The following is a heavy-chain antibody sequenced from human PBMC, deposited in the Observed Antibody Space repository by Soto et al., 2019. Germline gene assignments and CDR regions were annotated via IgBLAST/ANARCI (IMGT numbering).Heavy chain of an antibody. V-gene: IGHV3-9*01. D-gene: IGHD3-10*01. CDR2: ISWNSGSI. CDR1: GFTFDDYA. J-gene: IGHJ6*02. Sequence: EVQLVESGGGLVQPGRSLRLSCAASGFTFDDYAMHWVRQAPGKGLEWVSGISWNSGSIGYADSVKGRFTISRDNAKNSLYLQMNSLRAEDTALYYCAKAGLYYYYYGMDVWGQGTTVTVSS. CDR3: AKAGLYYYYYGMDV.